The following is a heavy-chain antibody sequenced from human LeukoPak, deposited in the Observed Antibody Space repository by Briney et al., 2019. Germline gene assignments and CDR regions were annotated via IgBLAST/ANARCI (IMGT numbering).Heavy chain of an antibody. J-gene: IGHJ6*03. D-gene: IGHD3-10*01. V-gene: IGHV4-59*01. CDR2: IYYSGST. CDR1: GGSISSYY. Sequence: SETLSLTCTVSGGSISSYYWSWIRQPPGKGLEWIGYIYYSGSTNYNPSLKSRVTISVDTSKNQFSLKLSSVTAADTAVYYCARGEWDGSGSYYNYYYCMDVWGKGTTVTISS. CDR3: ARGEWDGSGSYYNYYYCMDV.